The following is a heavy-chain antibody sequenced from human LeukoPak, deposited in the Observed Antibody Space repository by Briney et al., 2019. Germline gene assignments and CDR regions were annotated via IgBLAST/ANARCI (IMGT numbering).Heavy chain of an antibody. CDR1: GFTFSNYA. CDR2: IKQDGSEK. Sequence: GGSLRLSCAASGFTFSNYAMSWVRQAPGKGLEWVANIKQDGSEKYYVDSVKGRFTISRDNAKNSLYLQMNSLRAEDTAVYYCARERAWNSFNRFDPWGQGTLVTVSS. J-gene: IGHJ5*02. D-gene: IGHD1-7*01. CDR3: ARERAWNSFNRFDP. V-gene: IGHV3-7*01.